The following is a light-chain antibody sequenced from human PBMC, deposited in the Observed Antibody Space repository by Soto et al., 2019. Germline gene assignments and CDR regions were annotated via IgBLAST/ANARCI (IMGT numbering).Light chain of an antibody. J-gene: IGKJ5*01. CDR1: QGVTTN. CDR2: DVS. Sequence: IVMTQSQESLSVSPGERVTLSCRAGQGVTTNFAWYQQKSGQSPRLLIYDVSTRATGVPARFSGTGSETDFTLTISGLQSEDSALYFCQQYNNWPFSFGQGTRLEIK. V-gene: IGKV3-15*01. CDR3: QQYNNWPFS.